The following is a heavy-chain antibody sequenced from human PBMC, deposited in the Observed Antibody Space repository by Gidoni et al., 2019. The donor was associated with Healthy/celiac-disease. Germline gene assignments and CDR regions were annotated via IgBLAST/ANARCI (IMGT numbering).Heavy chain of an antibody. CDR2: ISWNSGSI. D-gene: IGHD1-26*01. Sequence: EVQLVESGGGLVQPGRSLRLSCAASGFTFDDYAMHWVRQAPGKGLEWVSGISWNSGSIGYADSVKGRFTISRDNAKNSLYLQMNSLRAEDTALYYCAKGSGSYFQNAFDIWGQGTMVTVSS. CDR3: AKGSGSYFQNAFDI. V-gene: IGHV3-9*01. J-gene: IGHJ3*02. CDR1: GFTFDDYA.